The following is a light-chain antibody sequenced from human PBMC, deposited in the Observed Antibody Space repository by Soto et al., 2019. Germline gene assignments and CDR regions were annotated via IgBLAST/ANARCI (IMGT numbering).Light chain of an antibody. CDR1: QGIRDY. CDR3: QRTDRSPLT. CDR2: GAS. V-gene: IGKV1-27*01. Sequence: DIQMTQSPSSLAAAVGDRVTITCRASQGIRDYLVWYQQTPGKPPTPLIYGASTLRSGVPSRFRGSGSGRTFTLTLSSLQPEEVATYYCQRTDRSPLTFGGGTKVEIK. J-gene: IGKJ4*01.